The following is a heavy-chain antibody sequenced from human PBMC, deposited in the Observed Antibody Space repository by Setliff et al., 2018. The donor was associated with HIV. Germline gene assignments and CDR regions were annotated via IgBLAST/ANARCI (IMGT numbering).Heavy chain of an antibody. D-gene: IGHD3-10*01. CDR1: GYTFSSYG. V-gene: IGHV1-8*01. Sequence: ASVKVSCKASGYTFSSYGISWVRQAPGQGLEWVGWVSNEGDTNYAQKYQGRLTMTRNTSISTAYMELSGLISEDAAVYYCARAGGLRMDRGVVSDYWGQGTLVTVSS. CDR2: VSNEGDT. CDR3: ARAGGLRMDRGVVSDY. J-gene: IGHJ4*02.